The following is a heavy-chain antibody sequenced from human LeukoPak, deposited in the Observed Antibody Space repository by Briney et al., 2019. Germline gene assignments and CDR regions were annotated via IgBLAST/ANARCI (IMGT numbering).Heavy chain of an antibody. CDR1: GGTFSSYA. V-gene: IGHV1-69*04. D-gene: IGHD2-21*02. J-gene: IGHJ4*02. CDR3: ARDQVVTGPFDY. Sequence: ASVKVSCKASGGTFSSYAISWVRQAPGQGLEWMGRIIPILGIANYAQKFQGRVTITADKSTSTACMELSSLRSEDTAVYYCARDQVVTGPFDYWGQGTLVTVSS. CDR2: IIPILGIA.